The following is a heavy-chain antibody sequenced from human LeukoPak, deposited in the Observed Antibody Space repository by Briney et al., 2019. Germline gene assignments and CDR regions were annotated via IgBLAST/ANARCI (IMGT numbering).Heavy chain of an antibody. CDR2: IYSGDST. CDR3: ARDRGFHCSSTSCSTRNAFDI. CDR1: GFTVSSNY. Sequence: GALRLSCAASGFTVSSNYMSWVRQAPGKGLEWVSVIYSGDSTYYADSVKGRFTISRDNSKNTLYLQMNSLRAEDTAVYYCARDRGFHCSSTSCSTRNAFDIWGQGTMVTVSS. J-gene: IGHJ3*02. D-gene: IGHD2-2*01. V-gene: IGHV3-66*02.